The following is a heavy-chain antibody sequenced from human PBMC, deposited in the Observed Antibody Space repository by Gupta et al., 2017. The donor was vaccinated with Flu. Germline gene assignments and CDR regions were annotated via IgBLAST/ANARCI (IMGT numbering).Heavy chain of an antibody. CDR3: ARDVGSGDYDS. V-gene: IGHV3-7*01. CDR1: GFTLSDSC. D-gene: IGHD4-17*01. CDR2: ISRDGSVI. J-gene: IGHJ5*01. Sequence: EVQLVESGGGLVQPGGSLRLSCGASGFTLSDSCMSWVRQAPGKGPELGANISRDGSVINYMDCGRGRFTISRDNAKNAVYFQMNSLRVDDTAVYYCARDVGSGDYDSWGQGTLVTVSS.